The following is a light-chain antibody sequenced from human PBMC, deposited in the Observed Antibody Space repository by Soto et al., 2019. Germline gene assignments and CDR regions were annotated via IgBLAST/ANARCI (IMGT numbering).Light chain of an antibody. V-gene: IGKV1-39*01. CDR2: DAS. J-gene: IGKJ5*01. CDR3: QQSYSSPPIT. Sequence: IQMTQSPSSLSASVGDRITITCRASQSISSFLNWNQQKPGKPPKLLIYDASSLQSGVPSRFSGSGSGTDFTLTISSLQPEDFATYYCQQSYSSPPITFGQGTRLEIK. CDR1: QSISSF.